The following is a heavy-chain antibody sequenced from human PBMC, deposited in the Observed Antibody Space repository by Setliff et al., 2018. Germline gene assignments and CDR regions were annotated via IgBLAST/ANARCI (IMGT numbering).Heavy chain of an antibody. CDR3: AREALDIVVVPAALDY. CDR1: GFTFSSYW. D-gene: IGHD2-2*03. Sequence: GGSLRLSCAASGFTFSSYWMSWVRQAPGKGLEWVANIKQDGSEKYYVDSVKGRFTISRDNAKNSLYLQMNSLRAEDTAVYYCAREALDIVVVPAALDYWGQGTLVTVSS. CDR2: IKQDGSEK. V-gene: IGHV3-7*01. J-gene: IGHJ4*02.